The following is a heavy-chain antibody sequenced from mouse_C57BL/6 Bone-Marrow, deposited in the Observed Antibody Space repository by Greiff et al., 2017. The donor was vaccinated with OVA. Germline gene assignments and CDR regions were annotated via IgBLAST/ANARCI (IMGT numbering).Heavy chain of an antibody. CDR3: ARRNYEGNY. D-gene: IGHD2-3*01. Sequence: VQLQQPGAELVKPGASVKLSCKASGYTFTSYWITWVKQRPGQGLEWIGDIYPGSGSTNYNEKFKSKATLTVDTSSSTAYMPLSSLTSEGAAVYYCARRNYEGNYWGQGTTLTVSS. J-gene: IGHJ2*01. CDR1: GYTFTSYW. CDR2: IYPGSGST. V-gene: IGHV1-55*01.